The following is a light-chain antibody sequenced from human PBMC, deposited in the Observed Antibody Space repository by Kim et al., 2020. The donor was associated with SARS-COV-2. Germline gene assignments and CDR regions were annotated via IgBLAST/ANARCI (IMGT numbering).Light chain of an antibody. J-gene: IGKJ2*01. CDR2: AAS. CDR3: QQYKYYPYT. CDR1: HAISNY. V-gene: IGKV1-16*02. Sequence: SASVGDRVTMSCRASHAISNYVACFQQNPGKAPKSLNYAASTLQSGVPAKFTGSGSGTDFTLTISSLQPEDFATYYCQQYKYYPYTFGQGNKLEIK.